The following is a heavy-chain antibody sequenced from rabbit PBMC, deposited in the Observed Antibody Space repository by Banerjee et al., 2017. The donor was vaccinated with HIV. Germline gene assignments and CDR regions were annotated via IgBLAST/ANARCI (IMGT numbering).Heavy chain of an antibody. V-gene: IGHV1S40*01. D-gene: IGHD6-1*01. CDR3: ARDCAGYGYANL. CDR2: IIAGSSVTT. CDR1: GFSFTSSYY. Sequence: QSLEESGGDLVKPGASLTLTCTASGFSFTSSYYMCWVRQAPGKGLEWIACIIAGSSVTTYYASWAKGRFTISKTSSTTVTLQMTSLTAADTATYFCARDCAGYGYANLWGPGTLVTVS. J-gene: IGHJ4*01.